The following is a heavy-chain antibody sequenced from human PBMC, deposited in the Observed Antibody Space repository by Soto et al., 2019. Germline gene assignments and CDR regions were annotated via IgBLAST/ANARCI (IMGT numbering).Heavy chain of an antibody. Sequence: SVKVSCKASGGTFSSYAISWVRQAPGQGLEWMGGIIPIFGTANYAQEFQGRVTITADESTSTAYMELSSLRSEDTAVYYCARDAFYYDSSGYRPHYYYGMDVWGQGTTVTVSS. CDR1: GGTFSSYA. CDR3: ARDAFYYDSSGYRPHYYYGMDV. CDR2: IIPIFGTA. D-gene: IGHD3-22*01. J-gene: IGHJ6*02. V-gene: IGHV1-69*13.